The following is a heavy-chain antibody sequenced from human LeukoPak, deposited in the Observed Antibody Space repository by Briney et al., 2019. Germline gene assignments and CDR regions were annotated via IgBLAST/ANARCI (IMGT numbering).Heavy chain of an antibody. CDR1: GFTFTNYA. J-gene: IGHJ4*02. Sequence: GGSLRLSCVASGFTFTNYAMSWVRQPPGKGLEWVSAISATRGNTYYADSVQDRFSISRDNSKNTLYLQMNSLRAEDTAVYYCAKGSSTTCPCYRDHWGQGTLVTVSS. CDR2: ISATRGNT. D-gene: IGHD2-2*01. V-gene: IGHV3-23*01. CDR3: AKGSSTTCPCYRDH.